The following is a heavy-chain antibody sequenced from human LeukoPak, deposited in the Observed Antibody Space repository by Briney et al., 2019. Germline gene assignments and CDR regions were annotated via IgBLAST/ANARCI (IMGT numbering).Heavy chain of an antibody. Sequence: GGSLRLSCAASGFTFSSYAMSWVRQAPGKGLEWVSAISGSGGSTYYANSVKGRFTISRDNSKNTLYLQMNSLRAEDTAVYYCAKDMIVVVITGKVDYWGQGTLVTVSS. D-gene: IGHD3-22*01. CDR3: AKDMIVVVITGKVDY. J-gene: IGHJ4*02. CDR2: ISGSGGST. V-gene: IGHV3-23*01. CDR1: GFTFSSYA.